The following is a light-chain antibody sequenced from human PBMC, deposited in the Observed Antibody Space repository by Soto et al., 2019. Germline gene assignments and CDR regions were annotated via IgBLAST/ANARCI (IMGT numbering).Light chain of an antibody. CDR2: EVS. CDR1: SSDVGGYNY. CDR3: SSYRTGGPFV. V-gene: IGLV2-14*01. J-gene: IGLJ1*01. Sequence: QSALTQPASVSGSPGPSIAISCTGTSSDVGGYNYVSWYQQLPGKAPKLLISEVSNRPSGVSHRFSGSKSGNTASLTISGLQAEDEADYYCSSYRTGGPFVFGTGTKLTVL.